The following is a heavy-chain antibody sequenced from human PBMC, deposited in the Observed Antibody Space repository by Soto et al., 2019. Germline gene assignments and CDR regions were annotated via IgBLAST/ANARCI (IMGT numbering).Heavy chain of an antibody. CDR1: DGSISKSSYY. CDR2: MSYSGST. Sequence: SETLSLTCTVSDGSISKSSYYWVWIRQPPGKGLEWVGSMSYSGSTYYNPSLKSRVAISVDTSKNQLSLQVSSVTAADTAVYYCSRRAPEGFDLWGQGTLVNVSS. CDR3: SRRAPEGFDL. V-gene: IGHV4-39*01. J-gene: IGHJ5*02.